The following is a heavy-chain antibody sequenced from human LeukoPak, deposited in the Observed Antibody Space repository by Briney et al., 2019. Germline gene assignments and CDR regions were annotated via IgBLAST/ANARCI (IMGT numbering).Heavy chain of an antibody. V-gene: IGHV3-21*01. CDR3: ARGVRRIAVAGDIDY. CDR1: GFTFSSYW. J-gene: IGHJ4*02. D-gene: IGHD6-19*01. CDR2: ISSSSSYI. Sequence: GGSLRLSCAASGFTFSSYWMHWVRQAPGKGLEWVSSISSSSSYIYYADSVKGRFTISRDNAKNSLYLQMNSLRAEDTAVYYCARGVRRIAVAGDIDYWGQGTLVTVSS.